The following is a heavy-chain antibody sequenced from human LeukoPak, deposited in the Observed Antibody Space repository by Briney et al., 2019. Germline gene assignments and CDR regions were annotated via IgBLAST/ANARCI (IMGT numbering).Heavy chain of an antibody. D-gene: IGHD3-9*01. CDR1: GYTFTGYY. CDR3: ARGFQSNYDILTGYQD. Sequence: ASVKVSCKASGYTFTGYYMHWVRQAPGQGLEWMGWINPNSGGTNYAQKFQGRVTMTRDTSISTAYMELSRLRSDDTAVYYCARGFQSNYDILTGYQDWGQGTLVTVSS. J-gene: IGHJ4*02. V-gene: IGHV1-2*02. CDR2: INPNSGGT.